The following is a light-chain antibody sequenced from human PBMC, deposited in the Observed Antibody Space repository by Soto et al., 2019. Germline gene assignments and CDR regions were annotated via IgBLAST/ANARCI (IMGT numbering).Light chain of an antibody. CDR1: QGISSA. CDR2: DAS. CDR3: QQFNSYPHT. J-gene: IGKJ2*01. Sequence: AIQLTQSPSSLSASIGDRVTITCRASQGISSALAWYQQKSGKAPKLLIYDASSLEGWVPSRFSGSGSGTDFTLTISSLQPEDFATYYCQQFNSYPHTFGQGTNLEI. V-gene: IGKV1-13*02.